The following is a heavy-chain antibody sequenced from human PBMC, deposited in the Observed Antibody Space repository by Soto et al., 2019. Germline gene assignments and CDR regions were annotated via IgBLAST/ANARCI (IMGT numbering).Heavy chain of an antibody. CDR1: GYTFTSYV. V-gene: IGHV1-18*01. CDR3: ARVYCTNCVCSPPDDP. J-gene: IGHJ5*02. D-gene: IGHD2-8*01. CDR2: ISAYNGNT. Sequence: GSSVKVSCKASGYTFTSYVISWVRHAPGQGLEWMGWISAYNGNTNYAQKLQGRVTMTTDTSTSTAYMELRSLRSDDTAVYYCARVYCTNCVCSPPDDPWGQGALVTVSS.